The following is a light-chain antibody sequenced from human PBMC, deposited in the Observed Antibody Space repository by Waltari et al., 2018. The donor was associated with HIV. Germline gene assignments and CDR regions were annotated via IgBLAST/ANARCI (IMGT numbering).Light chain of an antibody. V-gene: IGLV2-14*01. Sequence: QSALTQPASVSGSPGQSITISCTGTSSDIGGYHYVSWYQQHPGKAPKLMIYEVSYRPSGISNRFSGSKSGNTASLTISGLQADDEADYYCSSYTGSSTLVVFGGGTKLIVL. CDR2: EVS. J-gene: IGLJ2*01. CDR1: SSDIGGYHY. CDR3: SSYTGSSTLVV.